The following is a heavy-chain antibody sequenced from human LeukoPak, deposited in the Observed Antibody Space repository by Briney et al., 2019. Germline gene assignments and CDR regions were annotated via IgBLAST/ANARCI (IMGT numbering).Heavy chain of an antibody. V-gene: IGHV7-4-1*02. D-gene: IGHD2-2*01. Sequence: ASVKVSCKASGYTFSNYAMNWVRQAPGQGLEWMGWINTNTGDPTYAQGFTGRFVFSLDTSVSTAYLQISSLKAEDTAVYYCAKVQGYCSETSCYPDYWGQGTLVTVSS. CDR2: INTNTGDP. CDR1: GYTFSNYA. J-gene: IGHJ4*02. CDR3: AKVQGYCSETSCYPDY.